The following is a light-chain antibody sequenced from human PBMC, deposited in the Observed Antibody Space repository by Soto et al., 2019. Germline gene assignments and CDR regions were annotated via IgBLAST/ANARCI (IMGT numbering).Light chain of an antibody. CDR3: QQYYSYPQT. CDR1: QGINHY. V-gene: IGKV1-8*01. Sequence: AIKLTQSPSSLSASVGDRVTITCRASQGINHYLAWFQQKPGKVPKLLIYAASTLQSGVPSRFSGSGSGTDFTLTISCLQSEDFATYYCQQYYSYPQTFGQGTKVDIK. CDR2: AAS. J-gene: IGKJ1*01.